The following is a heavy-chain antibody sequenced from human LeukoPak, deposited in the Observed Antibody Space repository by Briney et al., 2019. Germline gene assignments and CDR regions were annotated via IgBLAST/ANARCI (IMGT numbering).Heavy chain of an antibody. D-gene: IGHD2-2*01. Sequence: SGTLSLTCAVSSGSISGDHWWTWVRQAPGKGLEWIGEIYLSGITNYNPSLRGRVTLPVDKSKDQLSLKLTSVTAADTAVYYCARGSPILGSSTSCYWNYWGQGALVTVSS. V-gene: IGHV4-4*02. CDR1: SGSISGDHW. CDR2: IYLSGIT. CDR3: ARGSPILGSSTSCYWNY. J-gene: IGHJ4*02.